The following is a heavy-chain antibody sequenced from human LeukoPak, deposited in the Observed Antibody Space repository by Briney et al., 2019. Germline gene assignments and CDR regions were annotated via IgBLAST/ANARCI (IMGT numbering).Heavy chain of an antibody. CDR1: GGSISSYY. Sequence: PSETLSLTCTVSGGSISSYYWSWIRQPAGKGLEWIGRIYTSGSTNYNPSLKSRVTISVDTSKNQFSLKLSSVTAADTAAYYCAVTTENFWFDPWGQGTLVTVSS. CDR3: AVTTENFWFDP. J-gene: IGHJ5*02. CDR2: IYTSGST. D-gene: IGHD4-4*01. V-gene: IGHV4-4*07.